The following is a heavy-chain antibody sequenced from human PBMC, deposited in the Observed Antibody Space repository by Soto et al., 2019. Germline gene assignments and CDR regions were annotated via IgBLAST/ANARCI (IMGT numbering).Heavy chain of an antibody. Sequence: QVKLVQSGAEVKKPGASVKVSCKASGYTFTSYGISWVRQAPGQGLEWMGWISADNGNTNYAQKLQGRVTMTTDTSTSTADMELRSLRSDDTAVYYCARDRGGYALDYWGQGTLVTVSS. CDR1: GYTFTSYG. CDR2: ISADNGNT. CDR3: ARDRGGYALDY. D-gene: IGHD5-12*01. J-gene: IGHJ4*02. V-gene: IGHV1-18*01.